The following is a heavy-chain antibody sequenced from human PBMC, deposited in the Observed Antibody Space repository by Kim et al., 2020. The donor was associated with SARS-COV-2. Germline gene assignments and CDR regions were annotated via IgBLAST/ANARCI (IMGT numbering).Heavy chain of an antibody. CDR3: TTGPVGVWGGTD. V-gene: IGHV3-15*01. D-gene: IGHD3-16*01. CDR1: GLSFSNAW. CDR2: IKSKTHGATT. Sequence: GGSLRLSCAASGLSFSNAWMTWVRQAPGKGLEWVGRIKSKTHGATTDFAAPVKGRFTISRDDSKNMVYLQMNSLKTEDTAVYYCTTGPVGVWGGTDWGQGTLVTVSS. J-gene: IGHJ4*02.